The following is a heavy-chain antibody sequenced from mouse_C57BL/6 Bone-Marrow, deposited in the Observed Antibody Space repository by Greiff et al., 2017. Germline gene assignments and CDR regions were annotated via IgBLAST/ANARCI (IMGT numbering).Heavy chain of an antibody. J-gene: IGHJ4*01. V-gene: IGHV14-4*01. Sequence: EVQLQQSGAELVRPGASVKLSCTASGFNIKDDYMYWVKQRHEKGLEWIGWIDPENGDTEYASKFQGKAPITADTTSKTAYLQLSSLTSEDTAVYYCTTELYYRKRYYTMDYWGQGTSVTVSS. D-gene: IGHD2-14*01. CDR3: TTELYYRKRYYTMDY. CDR1: GFNIKDDY. CDR2: IDPENGDT.